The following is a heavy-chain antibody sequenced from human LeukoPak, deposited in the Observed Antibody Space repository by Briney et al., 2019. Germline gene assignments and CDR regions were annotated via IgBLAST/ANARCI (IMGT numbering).Heavy chain of an antibody. Sequence: GGSLRPSCAASGFTFSSYEMNWVRQAPGKGLQWISYTSTSGTTIYYADSVKGRFTISRDNAKNSLHLQMNSLRVEDTAVYYCARVYYYALDVWGQGTTVTVSS. CDR3: ARVYYYALDV. V-gene: IGHV3-48*03. CDR2: TSTSGTTI. CDR1: GFTFSSYE. J-gene: IGHJ6*02.